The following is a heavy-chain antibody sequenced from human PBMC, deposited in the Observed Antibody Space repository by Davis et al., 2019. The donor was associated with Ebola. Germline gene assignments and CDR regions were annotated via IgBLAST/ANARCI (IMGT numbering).Heavy chain of an antibody. D-gene: IGHD6-13*01. J-gene: IGHJ4*02. CDR2: ISYSGST. CDR3: ARWGSSTWYRTLDF. CDR1: GGSISSNY. V-gene: IGHV4-59*01. Sequence: MPSETLSLTCTVSGGSISSNYWSWIRQPPGKGLEWFGYISYSGSTNYNPSLNSRLTISADTSKNQFSLRLRSVTAADTAVYYCARWGSSTWYRTLDFWGQGTLVTVSS.